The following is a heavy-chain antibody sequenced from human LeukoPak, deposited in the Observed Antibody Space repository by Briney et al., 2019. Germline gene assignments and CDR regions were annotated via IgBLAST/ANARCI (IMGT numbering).Heavy chain of an antibody. CDR1: GFSFSSYW. CDR2: INSDGSAT. V-gene: IGHV3-74*01. CDR3: TRDHGLDV. Sequence: GGSLRLSCAASGFSFSSYWMSWVRPAPGEGLMWVPQINSDGSATSCADPVKGRCTISRDNAKNMLYLEMNSLRVEDTAVYFCTRDHGLDVWGQGTTVTVSS. J-gene: IGHJ6*02.